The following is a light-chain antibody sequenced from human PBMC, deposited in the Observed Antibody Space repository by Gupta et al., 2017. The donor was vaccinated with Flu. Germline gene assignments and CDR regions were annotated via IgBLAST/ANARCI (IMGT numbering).Light chain of an antibody. V-gene: IGLV2-23*01. CDR1: SSDVGSYNL. CDR2: EGS. Sequence: SSDVGSYNLVSWYQQHPGKAPKFMIYEGSKRPSGVSNRFSSSKSGNTASLTISGLQAEDEADYYCCSYVGSSTWVFGGGTKLTVL. J-gene: IGLJ3*02. CDR3: CSYVGSSTWV.